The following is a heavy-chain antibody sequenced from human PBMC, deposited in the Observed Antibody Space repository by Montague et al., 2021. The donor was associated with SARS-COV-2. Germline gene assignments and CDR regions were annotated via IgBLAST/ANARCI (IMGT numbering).Heavy chain of an antibody. CDR2: INHSGST. V-gene: IGHV4-34*01. Sequence: SETLSLTCAVYGGSLSGYYWAWIRQTPAKGLEWIGEINHSGSTSYNPSPKSRLTISVDTSKKQFSLKLDSMTAADTAVYYCARGADYDFWSGFLRYKWFDPWGLGTPVTVSS. CDR1: GGSLSGYY. J-gene: IGHJ5*02. D-gene: IGHD3-3*01. CDR3: ARGADYDFWSGFLRYKWFDP.